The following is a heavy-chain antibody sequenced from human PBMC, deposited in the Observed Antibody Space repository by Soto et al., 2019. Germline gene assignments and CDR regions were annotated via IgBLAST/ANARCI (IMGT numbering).Heavy chain of an antibody. CDR2: IYHSGST. CDR3: SGGSFDAFDI. V-gene: IGHV4-4*02. J-gene: IGHJ3*02. D-gene: IGHD2-15*01. CDR1: SGSISSSNW. Sequence: QVQLQESGPGLVKPSGTLSLTCAVSSGSISSSNWWSWVRQPPGKGLEWMGEIYHSGSTNYNPSLKSRVTISVDESKNQFSLNLSSVTAADTAVYYCSGGSFDAFDIWGQGTMVTVSS.